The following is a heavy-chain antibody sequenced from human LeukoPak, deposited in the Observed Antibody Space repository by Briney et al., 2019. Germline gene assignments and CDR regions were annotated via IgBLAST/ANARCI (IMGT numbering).Heavy chain of an antibody. CDR2: IYYSGST. CDR3: ARGSHSYDYVWGSYRSVPFDY. Sequence: SETLSLTCTVSGGSISSSSYYWGCIRQPPGKGMEWIGSIYYSGSTYYNPSLKSRVTISVDTSKNQFSLKLSSVTAADTAVYYCARGSHSYDYVWGSYRSVPFDYWGQGTLVTVSS. CDR1: GGSISSSSYY. V-gene: IGHV4-39*01. J-gene: IGHJ4*02. D-gene: IGHD3-16*02.